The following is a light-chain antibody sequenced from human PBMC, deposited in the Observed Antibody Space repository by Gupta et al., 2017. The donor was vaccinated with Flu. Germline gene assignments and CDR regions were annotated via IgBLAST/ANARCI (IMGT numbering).Light chain of an antibody. CDR3: TAFSTSNTWV. CDR1: SNY. J-gene: IGLJ3*02. CDR2: EVP. V-gene: IGLV2-14*01. Sequence: QSALTQPASVSGSPGQSITISCTGTSNYVSWFQQHPGEVPKLIIYEVPNRPSGVSNRFSGSESGNTAARTISGLQAEDEADYYCTAFSTSNTWVFGGGTKLTVL.